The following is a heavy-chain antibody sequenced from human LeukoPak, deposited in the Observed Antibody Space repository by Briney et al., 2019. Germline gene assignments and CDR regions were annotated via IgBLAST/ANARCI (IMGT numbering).Heavy chain of an antibody. CDR2: ISGSGGGA. CDR3: ARVALGSYNWFDP. Sequence: PGGSLRLSCAASGFTVSSNYMSWVRQAPGKGLEWVSGISGSGGGAYYADSVKGRFTISRDNAKNTVYLQMNSLRAEDTAVYYCARVALGSYNWFDPWGQGTLVTVSS. CDR1: GFTVSSNY. V-gene: IGHV3-53*01. D-gene: IGHD3-10*01. J-gene: IGHJ5*02.